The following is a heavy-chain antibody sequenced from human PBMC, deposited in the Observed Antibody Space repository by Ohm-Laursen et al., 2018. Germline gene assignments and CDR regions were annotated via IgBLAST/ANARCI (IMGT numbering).Heavy chain of an antibody. CDR3: AKGPFIAVAGSNYFFDY. CDR1: GFTFSSYA. CDR2: ISGSGGST. D-gene: IGHD6-19*01. V-gene: IGHV3-23*01. Sequence: GSLRLSCAASGFTFSSYAMSWVRQAPGKGLEWVSAISGSGGSTYYADSVKGRFSISRDNSKNTLDLQMNSLRAEDTAVYYCAKGPFIAVAGSNYFFDYWGQGTLVTASS. J-gene: IGHJ4*02.